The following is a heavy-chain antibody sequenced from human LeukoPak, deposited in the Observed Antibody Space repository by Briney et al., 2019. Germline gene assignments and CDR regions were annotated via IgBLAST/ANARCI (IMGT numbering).Heavy chain of an antibody. CDR1: GFTFDDYA. J-gene: IGHJ4*02. D-gene: IGHD6-6*01. CDR2: ISWNSGSI. CDR3: AKDSVSIAARYYFDY. V-gene: IGHV3-9*01. Sequence: TGGSLRLSCAASGFTFDDYAMHWVRHAPGKGLEWVSGISWNSGSIGYADSVKGRFTISRDNAKNSLYLQMNSLRAEDTALYYCAKDSVSIAARYYFDYWGQGTLVTVSS.